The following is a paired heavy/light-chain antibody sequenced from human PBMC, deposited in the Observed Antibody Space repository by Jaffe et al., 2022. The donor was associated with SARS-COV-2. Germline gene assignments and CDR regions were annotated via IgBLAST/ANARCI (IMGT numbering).Heavy chain of an antibody. V-gene: IGHV4-59*01. CDR2: IYYSGSSSGST. Sequence: QVQLQESGPGLVKPSETLSLTCNVSGGSIRSNYWSWIRQPPGKGLEWIGYIYYSGSSSGSTNYNPSLKSRVTMSVDTSKNQFSLKLSSVTAADTAVYYCAAYDTSSYNWFDPWGQGTLVTVSS. CDR1: GGSIRSNY. CDR3: AAYDTSSYNWFDP. D-gene: IGHD3-9*01. J-gene: IGHJ5*02.
Light chain of an antibody. CDR3: QQSYSAPFT. CDR2: GAS. CDR1: QSIISY. Sequence: DIQMTQSPSSLSASVGDRVTITCRASQSIISYLNWYQQKPGKAPKLLIYGASSLQSGVPSRFSGSGSGTDFTLTISSLQPEDFATYYCQQSYSAPFTFGPGTKVDIK. J-gene: IGKJ3*01. V-gene: IGKV1-39*01.